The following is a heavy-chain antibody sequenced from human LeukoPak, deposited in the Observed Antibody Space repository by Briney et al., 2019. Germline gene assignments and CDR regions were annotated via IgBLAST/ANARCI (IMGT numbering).Heavy chain of an antibody. D-gene: IGHD2-2*01. CDR1: GFTFSSYA. CDR2: ISGSGGSK. Sequence: AGGSLRLSCAASGFTFSSYAMRWVRQAPGKGLEGGSAISGSGGSKYYADSVKGGFTIYGDNSKNTLYLQMNSLRAEDTAVYYCAKRVRYCSSTSCYNWFDPWGQGTLVTVSS. V-gene: IGHV3-23*01. J-gene: IGHJ5*02. CDR3: AKRVRYCSSTSCYNWFDP.